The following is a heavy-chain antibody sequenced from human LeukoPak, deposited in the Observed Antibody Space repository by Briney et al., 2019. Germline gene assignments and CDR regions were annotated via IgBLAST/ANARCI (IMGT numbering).Heavy chain of an antibody. Sequence: ASVKVSCKASGYTFTSYGISWVRQAPGQGLEWMGWISAYNGNTNYAQKLQGRVTMTTDTSTSTAYMELRSLRSDDTAVYYCASLVGATDYYYYMDVWGKGTTVTVSS. V-gene: IGHV1-18*01. CDR3: ASLVGATDYYYYMDV. D-gene: IGHD1-26*01. J-gene: IGHJ6*03. CDR2: ISAYNGNT. CDR1: GYTFTSYG.